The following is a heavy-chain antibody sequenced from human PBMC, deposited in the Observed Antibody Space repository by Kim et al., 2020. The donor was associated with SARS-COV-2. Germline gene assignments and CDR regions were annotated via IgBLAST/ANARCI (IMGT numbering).Heavy chain of an antibody. J-gene: IGHJ4*02. CDR3: ARDLGGLGELTPKLIYDY. Sequence: ASVKVSCKASGYTFTSYGISWVRQAPGQGLEWMGWISAYNGNRNYAQKLQGRVTMTTDTSTSTAYMELRSLRSDDTAVYYCARDLGGLGELTPKLIYDYWGQGTLVTVSS. D-gene: IGHD1-26*01. CDR1: GYTFTSYG. CDR2: ISAYNGNR. V-gene: IGHV1-18*04.